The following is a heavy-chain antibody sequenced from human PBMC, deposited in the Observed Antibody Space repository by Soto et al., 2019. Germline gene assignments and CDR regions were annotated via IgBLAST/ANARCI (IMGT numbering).Heavy chain of an antibody. CDR2: ISGTGGST. Sequence: EVQLLESGGGLVQPGGSLRLSCAASGFTFSSNAMSWVRQAPGKRLEWVSAISGTGGSTYYADAVKGRFTISRDNSKNTLYLQMSSLRAEDTAVHYCAKELRYVDWLDSSFDYWGQVTLATLAA. D-gene: IGHD3-9*01. CDR3: AKELRYVDWLDSSFDY. J-gene: IGHJ4*02. V-gene: IGHV3-23*01. CDR1: GFTFSSNA.